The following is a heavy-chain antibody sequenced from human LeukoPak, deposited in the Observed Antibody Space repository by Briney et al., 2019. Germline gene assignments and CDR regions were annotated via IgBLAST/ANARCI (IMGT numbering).Heavy chain of an antibody. CDR3: AREEHYRRYFAL. J-gene: IGHJ2*01. CDR2: MSGSGGST. CDR1: GFTFSNYG. V-gene: IGHV3-23*01. D-gene: IGHD3-16*02. Sequence: GGSLRLSCAASGFTFSNYGMSWVRQAPGKGLEWVSSMSGSGGSTYYADSVKGRFTISRDNSKNTLYLQMNTLRAEDTAVYFCAREEHYRRYFALWGRGTLVTVSS.